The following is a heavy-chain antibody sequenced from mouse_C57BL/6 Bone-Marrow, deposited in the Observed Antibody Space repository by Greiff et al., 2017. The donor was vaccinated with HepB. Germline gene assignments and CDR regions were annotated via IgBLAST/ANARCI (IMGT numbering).Heavy chain of an antibody. V-gene: IGHV5-6*02. J-gene: IGHJ4*01. CDR1: GFTFSSYG. CDR3: ARRIYDYDDYYAMDY. D-gene: IGHD2-4*01. CDR2: ISSGGSYT. Sequence: EVKLVESGGDLVKPGGSLKLSCAASGFTFSSYGMSWVRQTPDKRLEWVATISSGGSYTYYPDSVKGRFTISRDNAKNTLYLQMSSLKSEDTAMYYCARRIYDYDDYYAMDYWGQGTSVTVSS.